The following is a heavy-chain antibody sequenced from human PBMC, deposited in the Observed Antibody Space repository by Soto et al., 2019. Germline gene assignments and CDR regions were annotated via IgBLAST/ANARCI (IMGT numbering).Heavy chain of an antibody. CDR1: GFTFSSFW. CDR3: AKVSSSWYAGYFDL. D-gene: IGHD6-13*01. CDR2: IKEDGSMA. V-gene: IGHV3-7*05. Sequence: GVSLRLSCAASGFTFSSFWMAWVRQAPGKGLEWLANIKEDGSMAYYLDSVKGRFTISRDNAKNTLSLQMNSLRADDTAVYYCAKVSSSWYAGYFDLWRQGTLGTV. J-gene: IGHJ4*02.